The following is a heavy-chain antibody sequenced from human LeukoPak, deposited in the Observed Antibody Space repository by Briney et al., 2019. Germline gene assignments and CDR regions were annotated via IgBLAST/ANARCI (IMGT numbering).Heavy chain of an antibody. CDR3: AREGGGSSWSYYFDY. Sequence: PSETLSLTCTVSGYSISSGYYWGWIRQPPGKGLEWIGSIYHSGSTYYNPSLKSRVTISVNTSKNQFSLKLSSVTAADTAVYYCAREGGGSSWSYYFDYWGQGTLVTVSS. CDR1: GYSISSGYY. CDR2: IYHSGST. D-gene: IGHD6-13*01. V-gene: IGHV4-38-2*02. J-gene: IGHJ4*02.